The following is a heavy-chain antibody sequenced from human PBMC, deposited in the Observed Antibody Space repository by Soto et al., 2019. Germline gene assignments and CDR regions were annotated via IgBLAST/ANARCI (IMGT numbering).Heavy chain of an antibody. CDR2: IWYDGSNK. CDR3: ARDSIGAVAGAYFDS. V-gene: IGHV3-33*01. D-gene: IGHD6-19*01. Sequence: QVQLVESGGGVVQPGRSLRLSCAASGFTFSSYGMHWVRQAPGKGLEWVAVIWYDGSNKYYADSVKGRFTISRDNSKNTLYLQMNSLRAEDTAVYYCARDSIGAVAGAYFDSWGQGTLVTVSS. J-gene: IGHJ4*02. CDR1: GFTFSSYG.